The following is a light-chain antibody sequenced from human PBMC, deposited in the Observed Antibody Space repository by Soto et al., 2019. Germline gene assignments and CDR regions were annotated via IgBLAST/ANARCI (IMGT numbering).Light chain of an antibody. CDR2: SVS. J-gene: IGKJ5*01. Sequence: EIVMTHSPGTLSLTPGERATLSCRASQSVGRSYLAWYQQKPGQAPRLLISSVSKRATGIPDRFSGGGSGTDFTLTISRVEPEDFALYICQQYDGSPITFGHGHDWRL. CDR3: QQYDGSPIT. V-gene: IGKV3-20*01. CDR1: QSVGRSY.